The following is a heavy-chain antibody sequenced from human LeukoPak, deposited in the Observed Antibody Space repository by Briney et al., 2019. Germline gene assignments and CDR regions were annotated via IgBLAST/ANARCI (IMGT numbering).Heavy chain of an antibody. J-gene: IGHJ5*02. CDR2: ISGDGGST. Sequence: GGSLRLSCAASGFTFDDYAMHWVRQAPGKGLEWVSLISGDGGSTYYADSVKGRFTISRDNSKNSLYLQMNSLRTEDTALYYCAKEGVVPHKLRIQLSSNNWFDPWGQGTLVTVSS. CDR1: GFTFDDYA. CDR3: AKEGVVPHKLRIQLSSNNWFDP. V-gene: IGHV3-43*02. D-gene: IGHD5-18*01.